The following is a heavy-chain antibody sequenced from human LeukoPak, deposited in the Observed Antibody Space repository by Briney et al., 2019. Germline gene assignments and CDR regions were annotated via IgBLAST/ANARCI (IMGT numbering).Heavy chain of an antibody. V-gene: IGHV3-21*01. CDR2: ISTIGSYI. J-gene: IGHJ4*02. CDR3: ARGFWSGYWYFDY. D-gene: IGHD3-3*01. Sequence: RGSLRLSCAASGFAFDSFSMNWVRQVPGKGLEWVSSISTIGSYIYDADSVKGRFTISRDNAKNSLYLQMNSLRAEDTAVYYCARGFWSGYWYFDYWGQGTLVTVSS. CDR1: GFAFDSFS.